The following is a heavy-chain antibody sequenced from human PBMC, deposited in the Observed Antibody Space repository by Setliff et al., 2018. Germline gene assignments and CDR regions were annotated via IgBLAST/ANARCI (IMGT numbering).Heavy chain of an antibody. D-gene: IGHD3-3*01. J-gene: IGHJ5*02. CDR3: ARGYRGYYNFWSGSQGANWSDP. Sequence: GASVKVSCKASGGTFSSYAISWVRQAPGQGLEWMGGIIPIFGTANYAQKFQGRVTITADESTSTAYMELSSLRSEDTAVYYCARGYRGYYNFWSGSQGANWSDPWGQGTLVTVSS. V-gene: IGHV1-69*13. CDR2: IIPIFGTA. CDR1: GGTFSSYA.